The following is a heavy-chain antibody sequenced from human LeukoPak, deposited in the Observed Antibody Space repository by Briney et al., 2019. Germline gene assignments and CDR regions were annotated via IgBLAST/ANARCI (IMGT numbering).Heavy chain of an antibody. J-gene: IGHJ4*02. CDR3: ARAVGATHFDY. V-gene: IGHV3-7*04. D-gene: IGHD1-26*01. CDR1: GFTFSSYW. Sequence: GGSLRLSCAASGFTFSSYWMSWVRQAPGKGLEWVANIKQDGSEKFYVDSVKGRFTISRDNDKNSLCLQMNSLRAEDTAVYHCARAVGATHFDYWGQGILVTVSS. CDR2: IKQDGSEK.